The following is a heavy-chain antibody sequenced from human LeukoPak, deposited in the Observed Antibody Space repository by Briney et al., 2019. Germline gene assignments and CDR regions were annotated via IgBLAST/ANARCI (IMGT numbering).Heavy chain of an antibody. CDR1: GESFSGYY. D-gene: IGHD3-22*01. CDR3: ARAGFAYYYDSSGYYLGY. V-gene: IGHV4-34*01. J-gene: IGHJ4*02. Sequence: SETLSLTCAVYGESFSGYYWSWIRQPPGKGLEWIGEINHSGSTNYNPSLKSRVTISVDTSKNQFSLKLSSVTAADTAVYYCARAGFAYYYDSSGYYLGYWGQGTLVTVSS. CDR2: INHSGST.